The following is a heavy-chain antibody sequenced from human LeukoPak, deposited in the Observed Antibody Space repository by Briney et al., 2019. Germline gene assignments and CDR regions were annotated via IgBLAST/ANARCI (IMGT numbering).Heavy chain of an antibody. D-gene: IGHD3/OR15-3a*01. CDR3: ARDFSDWLLRY. V-gene: IGHV1-46*01. J-gene: IGHJ4*02. Sequence: ASVKVSCKASGYTFTSYYMHWVRQAPGQGLEWMGIINPSGGSTSYALKFQGRVTMTRDTSTSTVYMELSSLRSEDTAVYYCARDFSDWLLRYWGQGTLVTVSS. CDR1: GYTFTSYY. CDR2: INPSGGST.